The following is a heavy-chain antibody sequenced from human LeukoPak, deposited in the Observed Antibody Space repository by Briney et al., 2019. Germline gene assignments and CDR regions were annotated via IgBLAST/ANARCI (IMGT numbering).Heavy chain of an antibody. CDR2: INPNSGDT. CDR3: ARGYYESRGYQDF. D-gene: IGHD3-22*01. Sequence: GASVKVSCKTSGYTFSTYGLTWVRQAPGQGLEWMGWINPNSGDTNYAQNFQGRVTMTRDTSISTAYMEVSRLRSDDTALYYCARGYYESRGYQDFWGQGTLVTVSS. J-gene: IGHJ4*02. V-gene: IGHV1-2*02. CDR1: GYTFSTYG.